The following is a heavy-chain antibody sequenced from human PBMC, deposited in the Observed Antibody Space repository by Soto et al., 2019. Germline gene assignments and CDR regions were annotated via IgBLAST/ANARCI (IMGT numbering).Heavy chain of an antibody. CDR3: AKGAGWEPQYYFDY. CDR1: GYTFTSYG. V-gene: IGHV1-18*01. Sequence: QVQLVQSGAEVKMAGASVKVSCKASGYTFTSYGIIWVRQAPGQGLEWMGWINPYNGNTKYAQKLQGRVTMTTDTSTSTAYMELRSLRSDDTAVYYCAKGAGWEPQYYFDYWGQGTQVTVSS. J-gene: IGHJ4*02. D-gene: IGHD1-26*01. CDR2: INPYNGNT.